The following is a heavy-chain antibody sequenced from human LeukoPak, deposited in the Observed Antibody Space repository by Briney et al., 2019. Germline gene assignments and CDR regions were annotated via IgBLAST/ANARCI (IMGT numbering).Heavy chain of an antibody. Sequence: SVKVSCKASGGTFSSYAISWVRQAPGQGLEWMGGIIPIFGTANYAQKFQGRVTITADESTSTAYMELSSLRSEDTAVYYCAKDRPSTMVRGVIHLWDYWGQGTLVTVSS. CDR2: IIPIFGTA. V-gene: IGHV1-69*13. D-gene: IGHD3-10*01. CDR1: GGTFSSYA. J-gene: IGHJ4*02. CDR3: AKDRPSTMVRGVIHLWDY.